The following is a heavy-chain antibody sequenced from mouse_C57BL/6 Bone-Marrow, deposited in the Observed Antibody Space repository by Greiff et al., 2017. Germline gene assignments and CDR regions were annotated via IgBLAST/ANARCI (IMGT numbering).Heavy chain of an antibody. Sequence: EVMLVESGAGLVKPGGSLKLSCAASGFTFSSYAMSWVRQTPEKRLEWVAYISSGGDYIYYAETVQGRFTISRNNARNTLYLQMSSLKSEDTAMYYCTRGGSGLDYWGQGTTLTVSS. D-gene: IGHD3-2*02. CDR2: ISSGGDYI. J-gene: IGHJ2*01. CDR1: GFTFSSYA. CDR3: TRGGSGLDY. V-gene: IGHV5-9-1*02.